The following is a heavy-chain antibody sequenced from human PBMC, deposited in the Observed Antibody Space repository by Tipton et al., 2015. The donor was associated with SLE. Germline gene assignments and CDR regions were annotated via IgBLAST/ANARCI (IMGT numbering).Heavy chain of an antibody. V-gene: IGHV3-33*01. CDR1: GFTFRSYG. CDR2: IWYDGNNK. J-gene: IGHJ2*01. CDR3: ARGLGHLVDGHFDL. Sequence: SLRLSCAPSGFTFRSYGMHWVRQAPGKGLEWVAGIWYDGNNKNYADSVKGRLTISRDNSKNTLYLQMNNLRAEDTAVYYCARGLGHLVDGHFDLWGRGTLVTVSS. D-gene: IGHD6-6*01.